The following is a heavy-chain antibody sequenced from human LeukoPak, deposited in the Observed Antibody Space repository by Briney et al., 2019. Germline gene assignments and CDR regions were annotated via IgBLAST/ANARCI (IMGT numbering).Heavy chain of an antibody. Sequence: PGGSLRLSCAASGFTVSSNYMSWVRQAPGKGLEWVSVIYSGGSTYYADSVKGRFTISRDNSKNTLYLQMSSLRAEDTAVYYCVKDWDSSSWGWNDYWGQGTLVTVSS. V-gene: IGHV3-66*02. CDR1: GFTVSSNY. CDR3: VKDWDSSSWGWNDY. CDR2: IYSGGST. D-gene: IGHD6-13*01. J-gene: IGHJ4*02.